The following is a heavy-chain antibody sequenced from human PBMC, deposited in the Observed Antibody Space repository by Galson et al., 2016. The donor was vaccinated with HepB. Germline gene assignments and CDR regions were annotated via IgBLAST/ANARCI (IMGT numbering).Heavy chain of an antibody. V-gene: IGHV4-39*02. Sequence: SETLSLTCTVSGGSISSSHSYYWGWIRQPPGRGLEWIGTISYHGKTYYHPSLKSRVTIAVDTSRNQFSLRLSSVTATDTAVHYCASDDYWGQGSRATVSS. CDR2: ISYHGKT. J-gene: IGHJ4*02. CDR1: GGSISSSHSYY. CDR3: ASDDY.